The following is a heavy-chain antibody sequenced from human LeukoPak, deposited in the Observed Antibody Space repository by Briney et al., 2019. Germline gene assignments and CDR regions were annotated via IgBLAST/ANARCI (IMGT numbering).Heavy chain of an antibody. CDR1: GDSFSSYY. CDR3: ARGANYYDFWSGPPDI. CDR2: IYYTGST. J-gene: IGHJ3*02. D-gene: IGHD3-3*01. V-gene: IGHV4-59*01. Sequence: RPSETLSLTCTVSGDSFSSYYWSWIRQPPGKGLEWIGNIYYTGSTNYNPSLKSRVTISVDTSKNQFSLKLSSVTAADTAVYYCARGANYYDFWSGPPDIWGQGTMVTVSS.